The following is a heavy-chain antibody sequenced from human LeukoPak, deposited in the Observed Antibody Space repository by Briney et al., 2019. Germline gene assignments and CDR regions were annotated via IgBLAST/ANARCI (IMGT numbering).Heavy chain of an antibody. CDR2: ISAYNGHT. CDR3: ARDLSSNWGYDYDYGMDV. Sequence: ASVKVSCKASGYTFISYGISWVRQAPGQGLEWMGWISAYNGHTFYGQKLQGRVTMTTDTSTSTAYMELRSLRSDDTAVYFCARDLSSNWGYDYDYGMDVWGQGTTVTVSS. V-gene: IGHV1-18*01. J-gene: IGHJ6*02. D-gene: IGHD7-27*01. CDR1: GYTFISYG.